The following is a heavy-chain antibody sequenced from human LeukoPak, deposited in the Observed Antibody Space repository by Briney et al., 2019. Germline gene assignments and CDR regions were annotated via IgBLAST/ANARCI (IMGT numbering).Heavy chain of an antibody. V-gene: IGHV1-18*01. CDR1: GYTFTSYG. J-gene: IGHJ4*02. Sequence: ASVKVSCKASGYTFTSYGISWVRQAPGQGLEWMGWISAYNGNTNYAQKLQGRVTMTTDTSTSTAYMELRSLRSDDTAVYYCARVSRHYYDSSGYQGGDYWGQGTPVTVSS. D-gene: IGHD3-22*01. CDR2: ISAYNGNT. CDR3: ARVSRHYYDSSGYQGGDY.